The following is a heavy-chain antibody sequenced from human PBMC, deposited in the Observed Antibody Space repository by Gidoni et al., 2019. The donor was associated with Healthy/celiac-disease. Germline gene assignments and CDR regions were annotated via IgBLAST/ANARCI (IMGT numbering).Heavy chain of an antibody. D-gene: IGHD3-3*01. J-gene: IGHJ4*02. CDR2: IKQDGSEK. Sequence: EVQLAESGGGLVQPGGSLRLSCAAAVFTFLSYGMSWVRQAPGKGLEWVANIKQDGSEKYYVDSVKGRCTISRDNAKNSLYLQMNSLRAEDTAVYYCARGRFFGRKYYFDYWGQGTLVTVSS. V-gene: IGHV3-7*01. CDR1: VFTFLSYG. CDR3: ARGRFFGRKYYFDY.